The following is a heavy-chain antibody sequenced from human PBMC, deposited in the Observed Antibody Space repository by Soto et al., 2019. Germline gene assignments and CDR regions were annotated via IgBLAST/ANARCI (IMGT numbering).Heavy chain of an antibody. D-gene: IGHD5-18*01. CDR2: ISSSSSYI. CDR3: ARYLPVDTAMAGGMDV. V-gene: IGHV3-21*01. J-gene: IGHJ6*02. Sequence: EVQLVESGGGLVKPGGSLRLSCAASGFTFSSYSMNWVRQAPGKGLEWVSSISSSSSYIYYADSVKGRFTISRDNAKNSLYLQMNSLRAEDTAVYYCARYLPVDTAMAGGMDVWGQGTTVTVSS. CDR1: GFTFSSYS.